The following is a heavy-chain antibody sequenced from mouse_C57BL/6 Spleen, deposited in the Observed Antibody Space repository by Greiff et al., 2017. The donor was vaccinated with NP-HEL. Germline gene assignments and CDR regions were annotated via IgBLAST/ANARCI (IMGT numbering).Heavy chain of an antibody. Sequence: QVQLKQPGAELVMPGASVKLSCKASGYTFTSYWMHWVKQRPGQGLEWIGEIDPSDSYTNYNQKFKGKSTLTVDKSSSTAYMQLSSLTSEDSAVYYCAIRGFDYWGQGTTLTVSS. CDR2: IDPSDSYT. V-gene: IGHV1-69*01. CDR3: AIRGFDY. CDR1: GYTFTSYW. J-gene: IGHJ2*01.